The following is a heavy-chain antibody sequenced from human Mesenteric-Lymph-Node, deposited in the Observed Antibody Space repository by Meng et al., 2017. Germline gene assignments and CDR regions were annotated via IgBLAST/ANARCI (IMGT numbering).Heavy chain of an antibody. Sequence: GESLKISCAASGFTFSNAWMNWVRQAPGKGPEWVGLIKSKTDGGTTDFAAPVKGRFTISRDDSKNTLYLQMNSLKIKDTAVYYCTREVGDGYYYYYGMDVWGQGTTVTVSS. D-gene: IGHD3-16*01. CDR1: GFTFSNAW. V-gene: IGHV3-15*01. J-gene: IGHJ6*02. CDR3: TREVGDGYYYYYGMDV. CDR2: IKSKTDGGTT.